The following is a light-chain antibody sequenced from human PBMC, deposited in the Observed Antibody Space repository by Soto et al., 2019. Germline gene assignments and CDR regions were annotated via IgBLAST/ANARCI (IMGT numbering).Light chain of an antibody. CDR2: YVN. CDR3: SSFTSSTSYV. Sequence: QSALTQPASVSGSPGQSIAISCTGTSSDVGSYNSVSWYQQYPGKAPKLMIHYVNNRPSGISDRFSCSKSGNTASLTISGLQAEDEADYYCSSFTSSTSYVFGTGTKVTVL. V-gene: IGLV2-14*03. J-gene: IGLJ1*01. CDR1: SSDVGSYNS.